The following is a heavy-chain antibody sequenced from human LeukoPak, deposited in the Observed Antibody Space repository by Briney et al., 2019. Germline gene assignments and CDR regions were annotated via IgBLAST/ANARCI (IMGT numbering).Heavy chain of an antibody. CDR3: ARDFGRFATAGNYYYYGMDV. V-gene: IGHV1-18*01. Sequence: ASVKVSCKASGYTFTSYGIRWVRQAPGQGLKWMGWISAYNGHTNYAQKLQGRVTMTTDTSTTTAYMELRSLRSDDTAVYYCARDFGRFATAGNYYYYGMDVWGQGTTVTVSS. CDR1: GYTFTSYG. J-gene: IGHJ6*02. CDR2: ISAYNGHT. D-gene: IGHD1-1*01.